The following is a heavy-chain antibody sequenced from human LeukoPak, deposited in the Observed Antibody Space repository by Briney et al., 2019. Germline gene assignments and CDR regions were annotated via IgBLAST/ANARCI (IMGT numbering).Heavy chain of an antibody. V-gene: IGHV3-21*01. CDR3: AELGITMIGGV. CDR2: ISSSSSYI. Sequence: GGSLRLSCGASGFTFSSYSMNWVRQAPGKGLEWVSSISSSSSYIYYADSVKGRFTISRDNAKNSLYLQMNSLRAEDTAVYYCAELGITMIGGVWGKGTTVTISS. CDR1: GFTFSSYS. J-gene: IGHJ6*04. D-gene: IGHD3-10*02.